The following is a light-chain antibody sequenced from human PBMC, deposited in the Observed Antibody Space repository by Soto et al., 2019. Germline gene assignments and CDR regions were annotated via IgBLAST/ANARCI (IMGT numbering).Light chain of an antibody. CDR1: QSISSW. V-gene: IGKV1-5*03. J-gene: IGKJ1*01. Sequence: DIQMTQSPSTLSASVGDRVTITCRASQSISSWLAWYQQKPGKAPKLLIYKASSLESGVPSRFSGSASGTEVTLTISSLQPDDFATYYCQQYNSYPWTFGQGTKVEIK. CDR2: KAS. CDR3: QQYNSYPWT.